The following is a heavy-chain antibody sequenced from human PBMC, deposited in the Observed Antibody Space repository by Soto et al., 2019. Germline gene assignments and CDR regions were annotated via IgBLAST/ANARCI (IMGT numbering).Heavy chain of an antibody. Sequence: EVPLVESGGGLILPGGSLRLSCAASGFTDYSNYMSRVRLAPGKGLEWVSVIYSGGSTYYADSVKGRFTISRDNSKNTLYLQMNSLRAEDTAVYYCARDYADYVLGYFDYWGQGTLVTVSS. CDR2: IYSGGST. D-gene: IGHD4-17*01. CDR3: ARDYADYVLGYFDY. J-gene: IGHJ4*02. V-gene: IGHV3-53*01. CDR1: GFTDYSNY.